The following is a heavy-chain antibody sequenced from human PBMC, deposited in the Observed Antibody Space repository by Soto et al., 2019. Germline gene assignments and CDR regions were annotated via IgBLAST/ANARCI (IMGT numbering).Heavy chain of an antibody. CDR3: AKGPREIRKYYYYDSSGYSIFDY. Sequence: HPGGSLRLSCAASGFTFSSYGMHWVRQAPGKGLEWVAVISYDGSNKYYADSVKGRFTISRDNSKNTLYLQMNSLRAEDTAVYYCAKGPREIRKYYYYDSSGYSIFDYWGQGTLVTVSS. D-gene: IGHD3-22*01. J-gene: IGHJ4*02. CDR2: ISYDGSNK. V-gene: IGHV3-30*18. CDR1: GFTFSSYG.